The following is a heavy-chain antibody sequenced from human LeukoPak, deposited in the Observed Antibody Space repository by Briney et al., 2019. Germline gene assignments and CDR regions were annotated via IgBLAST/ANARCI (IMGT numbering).Heavy chain of an antibody. Sequence: GGSLRLSCAASGFTFSSYGMHWVRQAPGKGLEGVAVIWYDGSNKYYADSVKGRFTISRDNSKNTLYLQMNILRAEDTAVYYCASVDFWSGYHFDYWGQGTLVTVSS. CDR1: GFTFSSYG. D-gene: IGHD3-3*01. CDR3: ASVDFWSGYHFDY. V-gene: IGHV3-33*01. CDR2: IWYDGSNK. J-gene: IGHJ4*02.